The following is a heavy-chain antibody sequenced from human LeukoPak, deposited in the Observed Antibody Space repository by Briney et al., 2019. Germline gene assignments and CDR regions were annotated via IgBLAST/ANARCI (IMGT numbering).Heavy chain of an antibody. CDR2: VSAYNGNT. J-gene: IGHJ2*01. D-gene: IGHD4-17*01. Sequence: GASVTVSCKASGYTFTSYGISWVRQAPGQGLEWMGWVSAYNGNTKYAQNLQGRVTLTTDTSTSTAYLELRSLVSDDTAVYYCARVRKGGSTTGYYWYFDLWGRGTLVTVSS. V-gene: IGHV1-18*01. CDR3: ARVRKGGSTTGYYWYFDL. CDR1: GYTFTSYG.